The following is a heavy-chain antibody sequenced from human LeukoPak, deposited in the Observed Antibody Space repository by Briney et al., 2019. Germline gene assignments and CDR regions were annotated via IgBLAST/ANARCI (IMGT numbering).Heavy chain of an antibody. CDR1: GFTFSSYW. CDR2: IYRSGGT. Sequence: GGSLRLSCAASGFTFSSYWMSWVRQAPGKGLEWVSVIYRSGGTFYSDSVKGRFTISRDFSRNTLYLQMNSLRADDTAVYYCARDSNGPAFWGQGTLVTVSS. D-gene: IGHD6-19*01. CDR3: ARDSNGPAF. V-gene: IGHV3-53*01. J-gene: IGHJ4*02.